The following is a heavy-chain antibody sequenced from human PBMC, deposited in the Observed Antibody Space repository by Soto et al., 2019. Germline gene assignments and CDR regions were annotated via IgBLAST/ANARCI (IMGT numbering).Heavy chain of an antibody. CDR3: TKDFNGGLEY. D-gene: IGHD1-1*01. J-gene: IGHJ4*02. CDR1: GFSFNIFA. Sequence: PGGSLRLSCAASGFSFNIFAMNWIRQAPGKGLEWVSGISGGGGTTDYAAPVKGRFTISRDDSKNTLYLQMNSLKTEDTAVYYCTKDFNGGLEYWGQGTLVTVSS. CDR2: ISGGGGTT. V-gene: IGHV3-15*07.